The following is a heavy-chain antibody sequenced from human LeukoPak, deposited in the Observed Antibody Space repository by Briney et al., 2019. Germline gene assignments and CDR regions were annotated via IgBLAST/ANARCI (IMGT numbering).Heavy chain of an antibody. Sequence: PSETLSLTCTVSGGSISSSSYYWGWIRQHPGKGLEWIGYIYYSGSTYYNPSLKSRVTISVDTSKNQFSLKLSSVTAADTAVYYCAREGIAAAFDPWGQGTLVTVSS. D-gene: IGHD6-13*01. CDR1: GGSISSSSYY. CDR3: AREGIAAAFDP. CDR2: IYYSGST. V-gene: IGHV4-31*03. J-gene: IGHJ5*02.